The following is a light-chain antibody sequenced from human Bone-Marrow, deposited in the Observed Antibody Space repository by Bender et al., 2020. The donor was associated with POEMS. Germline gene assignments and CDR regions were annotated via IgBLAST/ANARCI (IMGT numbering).Light chain of an antibody. V-gene: IGLV1-44*01. CDR1: SIVRNP. J-gene: IGLJ3*02. CDR3: STWDDRLNAWL. Sequence: QSVLTQPLSASGTPGQRVTISCSGGSIVRNPINWYQQLPGTAPRLVIYADDRRPSGVPNRFSASKSGSSDSLAISGLQSEDAADYYCSTWDDRLNAWLFGGGTKLTVL. CDR2: ADD.